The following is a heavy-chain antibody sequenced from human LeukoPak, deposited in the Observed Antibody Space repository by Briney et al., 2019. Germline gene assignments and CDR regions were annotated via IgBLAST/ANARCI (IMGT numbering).Heavy chain of an antibody. D-gene: IGHD5-12*01. CDR2: ISGSGGST. J-gene: IGHJ4*02. Sequence: GRSLRLSCAASGFTFSSYAMSWVRQAPGKGLEWVSAISGSGGSTYYADSVKGRFTISRDNSKNTLYLQMNSLRAEDTAVYYCAKRSDYSGYDYDLDYWGQGTLVTVSS. CDR3: AKRSDYSGYDYDLDY. CDR1: GFTFSSYA. V-gene: IGHV3-23*01.